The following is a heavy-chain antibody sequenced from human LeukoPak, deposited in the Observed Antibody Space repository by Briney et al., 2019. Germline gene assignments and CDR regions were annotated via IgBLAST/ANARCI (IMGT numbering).Heavy chain of an antibody. D-gene: IGHD6-6*01. J-gene: IGHJ4*02. V-gene: IGHV3-74*01. CDR1: GFTLSSYW. CDR2: INSDGSST. Sequence: GGSLRLSCAASGFTLSSYWMHWVRQAPGKGLVWVSRINSDGSSTTYADSVKGRFTISRDNAKNTLYLQMNSLRAEDTAVYYCARDLKEYSSSSGCDYWGQGTLVTVSS. CDR3: ARDLKEYSSSSGCDY.